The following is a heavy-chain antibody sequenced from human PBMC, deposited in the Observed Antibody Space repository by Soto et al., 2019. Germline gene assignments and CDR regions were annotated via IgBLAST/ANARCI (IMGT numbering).Heavy chain of an antibody. D-gene: IGHD2-21*01. V-gene: IGHV1-18*01. CDR2: ISAYNGNT. CDR1: GYTFTSYG. Sequence: GASVKVSCKASGYTFTSYGISWVRQAPGQGLEWMGWISAYNGNTNYAQKLQGRVTMTTDTSTSTAYMELRSLRSDDTAVYYCARANNVVSMLHFDYWGQGTLVTVSS. CDR3: ARANNVVSMLHFDY. J-gene: IGHJ4*02.